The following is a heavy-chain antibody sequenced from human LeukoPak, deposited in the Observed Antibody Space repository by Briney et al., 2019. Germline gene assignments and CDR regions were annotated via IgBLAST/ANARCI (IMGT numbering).Heavy chain of an antibody. Sequence: GGSLRLSCVASGFNFRHYGIHWVRQAPGKGPQWVAVISYDGNNTFYAYSVKGRFTVFRDNSKNTVFLQMNNLRREDTALYYCAKHTWDGGNPLGGIDFWGLGTLVTVSS. J-gene: IGHJ4*02. D-gene: IGHD4-23*01. CDR1: GFNFRHYG. CDR2: ISYDGNNT. V-gene: IGHV3-30*18. CDR3: AKHTWDGGNPLGGIDF.